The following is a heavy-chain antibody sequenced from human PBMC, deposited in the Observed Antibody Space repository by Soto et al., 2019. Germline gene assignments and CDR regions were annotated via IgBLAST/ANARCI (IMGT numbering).Heavy chain of an antibody. J-gene: IGHJ4*02. CDR3: ARGRGWLPDY. CDR2: IHYSGIT. CDR1: GGSISGYY. D-gene: IGHD2-15*01. V-gene: IGHV4-59*01. Sequence: QVQLQESGPGLVKPSETLSLSCTVSGGSISGYYWTWIRQPPGKGLEWIGHIHYSGITNYNPSLNSRVFISVDTSKNQFSLNLTSVTAADMAVYYCARGRGWLPDYWGQGTLVIVSS.